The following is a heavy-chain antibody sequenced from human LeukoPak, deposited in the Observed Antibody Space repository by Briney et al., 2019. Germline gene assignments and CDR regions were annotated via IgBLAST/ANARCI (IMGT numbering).Heavy chain of an antibody. V-gene: IGHV3-53*01. CDR1: GFIVSNNY. J-gene: IGHJ4*02. CDR2: MFSGGNT. D-gene: IGHD6-19*01. Sequence: GGSLRLSCAASGFIVSNNYMSWVRQAPGKGLEWVSAMFSGGNTYYADSVKGRFIISRDDPKNTVYLQMTSLRVEDTAVYYCASRETSGWYAYWGQGTLVTVSS. CDR3: ASRETSGWYAY.